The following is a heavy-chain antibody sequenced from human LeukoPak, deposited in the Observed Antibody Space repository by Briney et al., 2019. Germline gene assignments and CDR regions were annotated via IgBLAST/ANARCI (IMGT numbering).Heavy chain of an antibody. CDR1: GYTFTGYY. CDR3: AYSVEGELLLGPFDI. V-gene: IGHV1-2*02. CDR2: INPNSGGT. Sequence: GASVKVSCKASGYTFTGYYMHWVRQAPGQGLEWMGWINPNSGGTNYAQKFQGRVTMTRDTSISTAYMELSRLRSDDTAVYYCAYSVEGELLLGPFDIWGQGTMVTVSS. D-gene: IGHD1-26*01. J-gene: IGHJ3*02.